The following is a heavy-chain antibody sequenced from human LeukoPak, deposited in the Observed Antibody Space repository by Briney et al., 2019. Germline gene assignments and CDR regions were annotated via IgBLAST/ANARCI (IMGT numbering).Heavy chain of an antibody. CDR2: ISGSGGST. J-gene: IGHJ4*02. Sequence: PGGSLRLSCAASGFTFSNAWMSWVRQAPGKGLEWVSAISGSGGSTYYADSVKGRFTISRDNSKNTLYLQMNSLRAEDTAVYYCAKDRVIAVAGIGDYWGQGTLVTVSS. CDR1: GFTFSNAW. CDR3: AKDRVIAVAGIGDY. V-gene: IGHV3-23*01. D-gene: IGHD6-19*01.